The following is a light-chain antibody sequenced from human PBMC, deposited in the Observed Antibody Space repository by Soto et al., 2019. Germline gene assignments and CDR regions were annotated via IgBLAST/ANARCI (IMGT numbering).Light chain of an antibody. CDR3: QQRTNWLT. Sequence: EIVLTQSPATLSLSPGERATLSCRASQNVSTYLAWYQQNRGQAPRLLIYDASNRATCIPARFSGSGSGTDFTLTISSGVPEDFAVYYCQQRTNWLTVGPGTKVDIK. CDR2: DAS. CDR1: QNVSTY. J-gene: IGKJ3*01. V-gene: IGKV3-11*01.